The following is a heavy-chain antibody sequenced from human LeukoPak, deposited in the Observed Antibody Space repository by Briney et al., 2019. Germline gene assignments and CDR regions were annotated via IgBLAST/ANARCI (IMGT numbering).Heavy chain of an antibody. Sequence: SGGSLRLSCAASGFTVTTNYIVWVRQAPGKGLEWVSGMFGGGGTYYADSVKGRFTISRDNSKNTLYLQMTSLRPEDTAVHHCARSDSSSTRRAFDTWGLGTMVSVSS. V-gene: IGHV3-66*02. CDR3: ARSDSSSTRRAFDT. D-gene: IGHD6-6*01. CDR2: MFGGGGT. J-gene: IGHJ3*02. CDR1: GFTVTTNY.